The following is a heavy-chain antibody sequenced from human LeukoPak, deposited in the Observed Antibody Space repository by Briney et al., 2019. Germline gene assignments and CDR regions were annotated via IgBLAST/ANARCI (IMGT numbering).Heavy chain of an antibody. V-gene: IGHV4-59*08. CDR3: ASPRGDDSGGYYTWYFHH. CDR2: NYYSGIT. D-gene: IGHD3-22*01. Sequence: SETLSLTCSFSGTSINSYYWSWIRQPPGKGLEWIGYNYYSGITNYNPSLKSRVTISVDTSKNQFSLKLSSVTAADTAVYFCASPRGDDSGGYYTWYFHHWGQGILVTVSS. J-gene: IGHJ1*01. CDR1: GTSINSYY.